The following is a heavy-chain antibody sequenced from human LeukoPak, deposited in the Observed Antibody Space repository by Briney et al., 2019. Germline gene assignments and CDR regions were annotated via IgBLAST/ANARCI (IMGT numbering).Heavy chain of an antibody. V-gene: IGHV1-69*04. CDR3: ARGSPPPGGDGLDY. CDR1: GGTFSSYA. J-gene: IGHJ4*02. D-gene: IGHD1-26*01. Sequence: GASVKVSCKASGGTFSSYAISWVRQAPGQGLEWMGRIIPILGIANYAQKFQGRVTITADKSTSTAYMELSSLRSEDTAVYYCARGSPPPGGDGLDYWGQGTLVTVSS. CDR2: IIPILGIA.